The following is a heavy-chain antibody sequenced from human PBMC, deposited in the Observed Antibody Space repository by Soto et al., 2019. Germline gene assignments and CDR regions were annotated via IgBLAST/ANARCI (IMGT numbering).Heavy chain of an antibody. CDR3: AKNGGYCSGGSCYSELDY. Sequence: HPGGSLRLSCAASGFTFSSYGMHWVRQAPGKGLEWVAVISYDGSNKYYADSVKGRFTISRDNSKNTLYLQMNSLRAEDTAAYYCAKNGGYCSGGSCYSELDYWGQGTLVTVSS. D-gene: IGHD2-15*01. V-gene: IGHV3-30*18. J-gene: IGHJ4*02. CDR1: GFTFSSYG. CDR2: ISYDGSNK.